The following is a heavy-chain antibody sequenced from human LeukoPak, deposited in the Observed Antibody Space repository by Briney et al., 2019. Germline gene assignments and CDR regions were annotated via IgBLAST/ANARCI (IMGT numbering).Heavy chain of an antibody. D-gene: IGHD3-10*01. Sequence: PGGSLRLSCAASGCTFSSYSRNWVRQAPGKGLEWVSYISSSRSTIYYADSVKGGFTISRDNAKNSLYLQMNSLRAEDTAVYYRARNDWDYGSGSYTDYWGQGTLVTVSS. V-gene: IGHV3-48*01. CDR2: ISSSRSTI. CDR3: ARNDWDYGSGSYTDY. CDR1: GCTFSSYS. J-gene: IGHJ4*02.